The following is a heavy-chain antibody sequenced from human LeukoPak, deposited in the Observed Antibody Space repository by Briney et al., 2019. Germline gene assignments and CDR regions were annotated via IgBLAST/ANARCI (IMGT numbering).Heavy chain of an antibody. Sequence: GGSLRLSCAASGFTFSSYAMSWVRQAPGKGLEWVSAISGSGGSTYYADSVKGRLTISRDNSKNTLYLQMNSLRAEDTAVYYCAKDPTINDWFDPWGQGTLVTVSS. CDR3: AKDPTINDWFDP. J-gene: IGHJ5*02. CDR1: GFTFSSYA. CDR2: ISGSGGST. D-gene: IGHD5-12*01. V-gene: IGHV3-23*01.